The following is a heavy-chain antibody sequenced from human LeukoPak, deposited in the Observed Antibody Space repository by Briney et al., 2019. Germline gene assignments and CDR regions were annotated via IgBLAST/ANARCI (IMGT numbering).Heavy chain of an antibody. D-gene: IGHD3-3*01. CDR2: ISSSGSTI. CDR3: ARTEYYDFWSGYSN. CDR1: GFTVSSNY. J-gene: IGHJ4*02. Sequence: PGGSLRLSCAASGFTVSSNYMSWVRQAPGKGLEWVSYISSSGSTIYYADSVKGRFTISRDNAKNSLYLQMNSLRAEDTAVYYCARTEYYDFWSGYSNWGQGTLVTVSS. V-gene: IGHV3-11*04.